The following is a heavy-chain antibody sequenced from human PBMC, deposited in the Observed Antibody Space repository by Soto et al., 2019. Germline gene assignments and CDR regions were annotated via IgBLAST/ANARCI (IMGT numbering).Heavy chain of an antibody. J-gene: IGHJ4*02. D-gene: IGHD2-2*01. CDR2: IYHSGST. V-gene: IGHV4-4*02. Sequence: QVQLQESGPGLVKPSVTLSLTCAVSGGSIRSSNWWRWVRQPPGKGLEWIGEIYHSGSTNYNPSLKSRVTIAVDKSKHQFSRKLSSVTAADTAVYYCARDAPHCSSTSCRGFDYWGQGTLVTVSS. CDR1: GGSIRSSNW. CDR3: ARDAPHCSSTSCRGFDY.